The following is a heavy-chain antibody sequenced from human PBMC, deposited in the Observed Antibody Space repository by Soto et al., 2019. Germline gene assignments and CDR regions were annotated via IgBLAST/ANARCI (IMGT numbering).Heavy chain of an antibody. D-gene: IGHD3-22*01. V-gene: IGHV3-30*18. CDR2: ISYDGGSK. Sequence: GSLRLSCAASGFTFSSFGMHWVRQAPGKGLEWVAVISYDGGSKYYADSVKGRFTISRDNSKNTLYLQMDSLRAEDTAVYYCAKDFERNYYDSSGYYYYYGMDVWGQGTTVTVSS. CDR3: AKDFERNYYDSSGYYYYYGMDV. CDR1: GFTFSSFG. J-gene: IGHJ6*02.